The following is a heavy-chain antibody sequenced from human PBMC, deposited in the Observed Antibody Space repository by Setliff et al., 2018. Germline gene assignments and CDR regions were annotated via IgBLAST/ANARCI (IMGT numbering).Heavy chain of an antibody. CDR2: MNPNSGNT. Sequence: ASVKVSCKASGYTFTSYDINWVRQATGQGLEWMGWMNPNSGNTGYAQKFQGRVTMTRNTSISTAYMGLSSLRFEDTAVYYCARAQSWSGGPYYFDNWGQGTPVTVSS. CDR3: ARAQSWSGGPYYFDN. J-gene: IGHJ4*02. V-gene: IGHV1-8*02. CDR1: GYTFTSYD. D-gene: IGHD3-3*01.